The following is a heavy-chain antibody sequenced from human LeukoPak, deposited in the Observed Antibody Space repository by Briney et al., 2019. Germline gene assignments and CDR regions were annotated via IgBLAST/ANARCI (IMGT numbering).Heavy chain of an antibody. Sequence: APVNVSCKPSGYTFTGYYRHWLRQAPGQGLDWMGWINPNIGCTNYAQKFQRRVSMTSDTSISTAYMELSRLRSDDAAVYYCAKDQGRGYTYGLYYFDNWGTGALVTVSS. J-gene: IGHJ4*02. CDR1: GYTFTGYY. CDR3: AKDQGRGYTYGLYYFDN. D-gene: IGHD5-18*01. CDR2: INPNIGCT. V-gene: IGHV1-2*02.